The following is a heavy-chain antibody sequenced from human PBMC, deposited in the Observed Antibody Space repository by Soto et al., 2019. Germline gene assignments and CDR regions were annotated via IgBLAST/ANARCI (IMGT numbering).Heavy chain of an antibody. CDR1: GFTFSSYA. J-gene: IGHJ4*02. D-gene: IGHD3-16*01. CDR3: ARAYEGDYFDY. CDR2: ISYDGSNK. Sequence: QVQLVESGGGVVQPGRSLRLSCEASGFTFSSYAMPWAGKAPAKGLEWVAVISYDGSNKYYADSVKGRFTISRDNSKNTLYLQMNSLRAEDTAVYYCARAYEGDYFDYWGQGTLVTVSS. V-gene: IGHV3-30-3*01.